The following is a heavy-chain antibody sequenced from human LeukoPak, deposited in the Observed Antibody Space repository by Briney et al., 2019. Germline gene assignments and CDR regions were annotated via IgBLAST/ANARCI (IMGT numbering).Heavy chain of an antibody. CDR2: IYPSGTT. V-gene: IGHV4-38-2*02. Sequence: SETLSLTCTVSGYSISSGYYWGWIRQPPGKGLEWIGNIYPSGTTYYNPSLKTRVTISVDTSKNQFSLKLSSVTAADTAVYFCARAYSISWYFNWFDPWGQGTLVTVSS. J-gene: IGHJ5*02. CDR3: ARAYSISWYFNWFDP. D-gene: IGHD6-13*01. CDR1: GYSISSGYY.